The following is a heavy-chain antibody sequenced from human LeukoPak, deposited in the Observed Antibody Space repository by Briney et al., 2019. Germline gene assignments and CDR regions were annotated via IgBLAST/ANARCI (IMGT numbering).Heavy chain of an antibody. D-gene: IGHD6-13*01. Sequence: GGSLRLSCAASGFTFSSYSMNWVRQAPGKGLEWVSSISSSSSHIYYADSVRGRFTMSRDNAKNSLYLQMNSLRADDTAVYYCARVLEAASFDYWGQGSPVTVSS. CDR3: ARVLEAASFDY. CDR2: ISSSSSHI. J-gene: IGHJ4*02. CDR1: GFTFSSYS. V-gene: IGHV3-21*01.